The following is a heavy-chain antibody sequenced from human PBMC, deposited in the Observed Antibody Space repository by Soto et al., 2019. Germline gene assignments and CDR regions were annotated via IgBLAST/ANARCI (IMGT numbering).Heavy chain of an antibody. CDR2: IYHSGRT. CDR1: GGSTGSGGYS. J-gene: IGHJ4*02. Sequence: TLYLTYAVSGGSTGSGGYSVSWIRQPPGKGLERIGYIYHSGRTYYNPSLKSRVTRSVDRSKNYCSLKLSSVTAADMVVYDCARESTARYFDDWGQGTLGTVSS. D-gene: IGHD4-4*01. V-gene: IGHV4-30-2*01. CDR3: ARESTARYFDD.